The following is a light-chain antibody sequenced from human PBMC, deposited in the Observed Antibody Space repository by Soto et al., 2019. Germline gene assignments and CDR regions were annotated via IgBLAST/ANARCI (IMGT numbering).Light chain of an antibody. CDR2: EVS. CDR1: SSDIGAYIY. Sequence: QSALTQPPSASGSPGQSVTISCTGTSSDIGAYIYVSWYQQHPGKAPKLMISEVSRRPSGVPERFSGSKSGTTASLTVSGFQADDEAHYYCSSYAGSNNFVFGTGTKVTVL. J-gene: IGLJ1*01. CDR3: SSYAGSNNFV. V-gene: IGLV2-8*01.